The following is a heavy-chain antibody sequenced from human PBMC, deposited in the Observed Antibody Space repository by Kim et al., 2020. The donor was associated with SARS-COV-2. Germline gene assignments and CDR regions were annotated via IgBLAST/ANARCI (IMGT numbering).Heavy chain of an antibody. Sequence: GGSLRLSCAASGFTFSSYAMSWVRQAPGQGLDWVSTISDSGGSTYYADSVKGRFTISRDNSKTTLYLQMNSLRAEDTAVYYCAKGWSYFDYWGQGTLVTVSS. J-gene: IGHJ4*02. D-gene: IGHD3-3*01. V-gene: IGHV3-23*01. CDR2: ISDSGGST. CDR3: AKGWSYFDY. CDR1: GFTFSSYA.